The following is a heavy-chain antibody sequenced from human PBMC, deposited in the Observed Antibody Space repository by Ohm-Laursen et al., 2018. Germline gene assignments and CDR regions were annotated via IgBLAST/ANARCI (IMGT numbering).Heavy chain of an antibody. V-gene: IGHV3-23*01. CDR1: GFTFSSYA. CDR2: ISGSGGST. D-gene: IGHD2-8*01. J-gene: IGHJ6*02. Sequence: SLRLSCAASGFTFSSYAMSWVRQAPGKGLEWVSAISGSGGSTYYADSVKGRFTISRGNSKNTLYLQMNSLRAEDTAVYYCAKDGMRQSYYGMDVWGQGTTVTVSS. CDR3: AKDGMRQSYYGMDV.